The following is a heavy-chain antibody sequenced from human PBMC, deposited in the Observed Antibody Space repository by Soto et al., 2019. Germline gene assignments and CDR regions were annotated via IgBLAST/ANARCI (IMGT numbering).Heavy chain of an antibody. CDR3: ASSMGRGGNDY. J-gene: IGHJ4*02. V-gene: IGHV3-7*02. CDR1: GFTFSDYW. D-gene: IGHD3-10*01. Sequence: EVQLVESGGGLVQPGGSLRLSCAASGFTFSDYWMSWVRQAPGKGLECVANIKTDGSEKYYVDPVKGRFTISRDNAKXXXXLXXXXXXXXXXAVYYCASSMGRGGNDYWGQGTLVAVSS. CDR2: IKTDGSEK.